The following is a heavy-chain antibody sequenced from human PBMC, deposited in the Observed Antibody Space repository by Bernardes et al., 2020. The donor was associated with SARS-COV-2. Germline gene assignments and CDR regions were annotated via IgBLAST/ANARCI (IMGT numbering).Heavy chain of an antibody. CDR3: AKDSVDGGSGYYYGDYCGVDV. CDR2: ISGRGGTT. CDR1: GFTFSNYA. D-gene: IGHD3-22*01. Sequence: GSLRLSCAASGFTFSNYAMNWVRQAPGKGLEWVSGISGRGGTTFHADSVKGRFTVSRDNFKNMLYLQLNSLRAEDTAVYYCAKDSVDGGSGYYYGDYCGVDVWGQGTTVTVSS. V-gene: IGHV3-23*01. J-gene: IGHJ6*02.